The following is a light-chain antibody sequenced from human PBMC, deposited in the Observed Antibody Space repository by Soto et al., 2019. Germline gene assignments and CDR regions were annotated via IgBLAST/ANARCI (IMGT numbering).Light chain of an antibody. Sequence: EIVLTQSPGTLSLSPGERATLSCRASQSLSRNYIAWYQHRPGQAPRLLIYGASSRATGIPDRFSGIGSGAVFTLTIAGLEPEDFAVYYCQQYGRSPLTFGGGTKVDIK. V-gene: IGKV3-20*01. CDR3: QQYGRSPLT. CDR1: QSLSRNY. J-gene: IGKJ4*01. CDR2: GAS.